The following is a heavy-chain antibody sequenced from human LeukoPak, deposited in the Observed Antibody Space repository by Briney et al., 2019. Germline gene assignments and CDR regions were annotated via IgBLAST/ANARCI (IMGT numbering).Heavy chain of an antibody. CDR1: GVSISGHY. D-gene: IGHD3-22*01. V-gene: IGHV4-59*11. Sequence: PSETLSLTCTVSGVSISGHYWSWIRQPTGNGLEWIGFVYYSGRTRYNPSLHSRVTISADTSKNHLSLKLTSVTAADTAVYYCARLLDNDSSGDPDTFDMWGQGIKVTVSS. J-gene: IGHJ3*02. CDR3: ARLLDNDSSGDPDTFDM. CDR2: VYYSGRT.